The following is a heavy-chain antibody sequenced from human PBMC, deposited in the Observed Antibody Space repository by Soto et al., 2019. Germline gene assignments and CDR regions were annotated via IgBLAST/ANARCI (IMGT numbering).Heavy chain of an antibody. Sequence: ASVKVSCKASGYTFTSYDINWVRQATGQGLEWMGWMSAYNGNTKFAQKFQGRVTMTRDTSTSTAYMELRSLRSDDTAVYYCARGDHYDSRGYYPGDYWGQGTLVTVSS. CDR3: ARGDHYDSRGYYPGDY. V-gene: IGHV1-18*01. J-gene: IGHJ4*02. CDR1: GYTFTSYD. CDR2: MSAYNGNT. D-gene: IGHD3-22*01.